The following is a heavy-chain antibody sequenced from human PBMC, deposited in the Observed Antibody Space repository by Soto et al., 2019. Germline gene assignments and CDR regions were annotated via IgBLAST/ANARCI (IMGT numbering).Heavy chain of an antibody. CDR1: RGSFSGYY. CDR2: INHSGST. D-gene: IGHD2-2*01. J-gene: IGHJ6*02. V-gene: IGHV4-34*01. CDR3: ARGLGTIGGVPAASYGMDV. Sequence: SETLSLTGAVYRGSFSGYYLSWIRQPPAKGLEWIGEINHSGSTNYNPSLKSRVTISVDTSKNQFSLKLSSVTAADTAVYYCARGLGTIGGVPAASYGMDVWGQRTTVTVSS.